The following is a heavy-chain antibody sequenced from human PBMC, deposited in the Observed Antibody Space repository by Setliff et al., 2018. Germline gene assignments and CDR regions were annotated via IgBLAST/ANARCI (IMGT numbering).Heavy chain of an antibody. CDR1: GGSISSGNYY. D-gene: IGHD3-22*01. J-gene: IGHJ4*02. V-gene: IGHV4-39*01. CDR3: ASPMYFYGGRGSDF. Sequence: SETLSLTCRVSGGSISSGNYYWGLIRQPPGKGLEWVATIYYSGSTYSNPSLESRLIISVDAPDNQFSVKLSSVTAADTAVYYCASPMYFYGGRGSDFWGQGTLVTVSS. CDR2: IYYSGST.